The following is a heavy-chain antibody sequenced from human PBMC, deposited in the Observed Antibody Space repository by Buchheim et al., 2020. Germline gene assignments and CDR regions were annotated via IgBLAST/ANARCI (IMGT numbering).Heavy chain of an antibody. J-gene: IGHJ4*02. CDR1: GFTFSSYA. CDR2: ISYDGSNK. CDR3: ARSHLGYCSGGSCSDIDY. V-gene: IGHV3-30*04. Sequence: QVQLVESGGGVVQPGRSLRLSCAASGFTFSSYAMHWVRQAPGKGLEWVAVISYDGSNKYYADSVKGRFTISRDNSKNTLYLQMNSLRGEDTAVYYCARSHLGYCSGGSCSDIDYWGQGTL. D-gene: IGHD2-15*01.